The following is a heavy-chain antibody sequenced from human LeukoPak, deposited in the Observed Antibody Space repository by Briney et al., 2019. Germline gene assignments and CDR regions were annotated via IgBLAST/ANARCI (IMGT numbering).Heavy chain of an antibody. CDR2: VNPNSGNT. J-gene: IGHJ6*03. V-gene: IGHV1-8*01. CDR3: ARDYAPYYDFWSGTEYSMDV. CDR1: GDTFTSYD. Sequence: ASVKGSCKASGDTFTSYDINWVRQATGQGLEWMGWVNPNSGNTGSAQKFQGRVTMTTNTSISTAYMELSSLRSEDTAVYYSARDYAPYYDFWSGTEYSMDVWGKGTTVTVSS. D-gene: IGHD3-3*01.